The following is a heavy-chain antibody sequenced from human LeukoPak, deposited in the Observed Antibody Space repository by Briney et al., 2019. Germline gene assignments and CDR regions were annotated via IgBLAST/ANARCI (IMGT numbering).Heavy chain of an antibody. CDR1: GYSFTSYW. CDR2: IYPCDSDT. Sequence: GESLKISCKGSGYSFTSYWIGWVGQMPGKGLEWMGVIYPCDSDTRYSPSFQGQVTISADKSISTAYLQWSSLKASDTAMYYCARHSYQCYYGSGSCNADIWGQGTMVTVSS. CDR3: ARHSYQCYYGSGSCNADI. V-gene: IGHV5-51*01. D-gene: IGHD3-10*01. J-gene: IGHJ3*02.